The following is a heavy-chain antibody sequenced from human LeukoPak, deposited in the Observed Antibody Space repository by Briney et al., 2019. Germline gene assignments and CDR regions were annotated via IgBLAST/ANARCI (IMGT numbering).Heavy chain of an antibody. CDR3: ARGDCSSPPQEYYYYCYYMDV. CDR1: GFTFSSYW. Sequence: PGGSLRLSCAASGFTFSSYWMHWVRQAPGKGLVWVSRINSDGSSTSYADSVKGRFTISRDNAKNTLYLQMNSLRAEDTAVYYCARGDCSSPPQEYYYYCYYMDVWGKGTTVTVSS. V-gene: IGHV3-74*01. J-gene: IGHJ6*03. CDR2: INSDGSST. D-gene: IGHD6-6*01.